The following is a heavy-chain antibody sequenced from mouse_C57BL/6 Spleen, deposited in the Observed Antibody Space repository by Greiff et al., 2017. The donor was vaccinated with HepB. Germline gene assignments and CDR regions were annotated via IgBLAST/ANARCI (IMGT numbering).Heavy chain of an antibody. Sequence: VQLQQSGAELVKPGASVKMSCKASGYTFTSYWITWVKQRPGQGLEWIGDIYPGSGSTNYNEKFKSKATLTVDTSSSTAYMQLSSLTSEDSAVYYCARITTVVATEYFDYWGQGTTLTVSS. CDR3: ARITTVVATEYFDY. CDR2: IYPGSGST. J-gene: IGHJ2*01. V-gene: IGHV1-55*01. CDR1: GYTFTSYW. D-gene: IGHD1-1*01.